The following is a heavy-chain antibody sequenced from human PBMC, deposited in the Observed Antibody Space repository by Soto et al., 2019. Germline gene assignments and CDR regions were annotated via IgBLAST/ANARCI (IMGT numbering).Heavy chain of an antibody. D-gene: IGHD5-18*01. CDR3: ARFRSGMVTGFDY. V-gene: IGHV3-33*01. Sequence: QVQLVESGGGVVQPGRSLRLSCAASGFTFSSYGMYWVRQAPGKGLEGVAVIWYDGSNIEYADSVKGRFTISRDNRKNTLYLEMNSLRAEDTAVYYCARFRSGMVTGFDYWGQGTLVTVSS. CDR2: IWYDGSNI. J-gene: IGHJ4*02. CDR1: GFTFSSYG.